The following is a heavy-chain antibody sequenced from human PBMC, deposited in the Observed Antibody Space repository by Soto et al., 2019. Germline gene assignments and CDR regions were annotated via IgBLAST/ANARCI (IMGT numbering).Heavy chain of an antibody. Sequence: GGSLRLSWAASGFTISNAWMSWVRQAPGKGLEWVGRIKSKTDGGTTDYAAPVKGRFTISRDDSKNTLYLQMNSLKTEDTAVYYCTTELDDHIAAAANLLYYYGMDVWGQGTTVTVSS. CDR2: IKSKTDGGTT. CDR1: GFTISNAW. CDR3: TTELDDHIAAAANLLYYYGMDV. J-gene: IGHJ6*02. D-gene: IGHD6-13*01. V-gene: IGHV3-15*01.